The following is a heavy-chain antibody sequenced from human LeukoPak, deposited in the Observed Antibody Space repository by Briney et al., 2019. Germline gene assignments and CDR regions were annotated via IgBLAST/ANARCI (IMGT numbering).Heavy chain of an antibody. CDR3: ARRPLHVDTAMVYDAFDI. CDR1: GFTFSDYY. J-gene: IGHJ3*02. CDR2: ISSSGSTI. D-gene: IGHD5-18*01. V-gene: IGHV3-11*01. Sequence: PGGSLRLSCAASGFTFSDYYMSWIRQAPGKGLEWVSYISSSGSTIYYADSVKGRFTISRDNAKNSLYLQMNSLRAEDTAVYYCARRPLHVDTAMVYDAFDIWGQGTMVTVSS.